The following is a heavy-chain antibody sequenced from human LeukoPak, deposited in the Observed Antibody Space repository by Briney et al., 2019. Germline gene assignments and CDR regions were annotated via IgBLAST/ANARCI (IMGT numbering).Heavy chain of an antibody. J-gene: IGHJ5*02. Sequence: SVKVSCKASGGTFSSYAISWVRQAPGQGLEWMGRIIPILGIANYAQKFQGRVTITADKSTSTAYMELSSLRSEDTAVYYCARDGRIAAAGTNPERPWGQGTLVTVSS. D-gene: IGHD6-13*01. CDR3: ARDGRIAAAGTNPERP. CDR2: IIPILGIA. CDR1: GGTFSSYA. V-gene: IGHV1-69*04.